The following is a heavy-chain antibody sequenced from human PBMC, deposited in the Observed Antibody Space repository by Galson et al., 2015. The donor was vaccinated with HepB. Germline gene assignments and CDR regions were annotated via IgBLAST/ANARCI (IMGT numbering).Heavy chain of an antibody. CDR1: GYTFTAYY. D-gene: IGHD6-19*01. V-gene: IGHV1-2*02. Sequence: SVKVSCKASGYTFTAYYMHWVRQAPGQGLEWVGWMNPQNGATTYAQKFQGRVTMTSDTSINTAYMDLISLRSDDTALYFCARSGTGWAENWLDPWGPGTLVTVSS. CDR3: ARSGTGWAENWLDP. J-gene: IGHJ5*02. CDR2: MNPQNGAT.